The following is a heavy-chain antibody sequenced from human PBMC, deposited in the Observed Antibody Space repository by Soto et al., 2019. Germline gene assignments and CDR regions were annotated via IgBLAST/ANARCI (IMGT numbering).Heavy chain of an antibody. J-gene: IGHJ4*02. Sequence: GGSLRLSCAASGFTFSSYAMSWVRQAPGKGLEWVSAISGSGGSTYYADSVKGRFTISRDNSKNTLYLQMNSLRAEDTAVYYCAKGGEGYCSGGSCYDWGQGTLVTVSS. CDR3: AKGGEGYCSGGSCYD. V-gene: IGHV3-23*01. CDR1: GFTFSSYA. CDR2: ISGSGGST. D-gene: IGHD2-15*01.